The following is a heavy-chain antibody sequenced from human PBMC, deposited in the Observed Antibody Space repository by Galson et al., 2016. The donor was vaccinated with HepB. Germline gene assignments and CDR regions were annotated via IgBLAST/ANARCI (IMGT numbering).Heavy chain of an antibody. CDR3: AKERGSRLTMVRGVLDPFDI. CDR1: GFTFSSYG. V-gene: IGHV3-30*18. D-gene: IGHD3-10*01. J-gene: IGHJ3*02. CDR2: ISYDGSNK. Sequence: SLRLSCAASGFTFSSYGMHWVRQAPGKGLEWVAFISYDGSNKKYADSEKGRFTISRDNSKKTLYLQMNSLRAEDAAVYYCAKERGSRLTMVRGVLDPFDIWGQGTLVTVSS.